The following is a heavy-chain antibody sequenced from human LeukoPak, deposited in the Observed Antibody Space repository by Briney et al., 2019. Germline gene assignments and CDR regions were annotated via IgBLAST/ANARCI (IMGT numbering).Heavy chain of an antibody. D-gene: IGHD1-26*01. CDR2: IIPIFGTA. Sequence: ASVKVSCKASGYTFTSYGINWVRQAPGQGLEWMGGIIPIFGTANYAQKFQGRVTITADKSTSTAYMELSSLRSEDTAVYYCARWIVGATNWFDPWGQGTLVTVSS. J-gene: IGHJ5*02. V-gene: IGHV1-69*06. CDR3: ARWIVGATNWFDP. CDR1: GYTFTSYG.